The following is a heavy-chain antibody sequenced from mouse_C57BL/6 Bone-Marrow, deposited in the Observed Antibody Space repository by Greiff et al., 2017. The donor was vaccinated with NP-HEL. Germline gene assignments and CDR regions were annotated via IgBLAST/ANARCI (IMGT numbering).Heavy chain of an antibody. CDR3: ARPYYSKGTFAY. J-gene: IGHJ3*01. V-gene: IGHV1-64*01. Sequence: QVQLQQPGAELVKPGASVKLSCKASGCTFTSYWMHWVKQRPGQGLEWIGMIHPNSGSTNYNEKFKSKATLTVDKSSSTAYMQLSSLTSEDSAVYYCARPYYSKGTFAYWGQGTLVTVSA. CDR2: IHPNSGST. CDR1: GCTFTSYW. D-gene: IGHD2-5*01.